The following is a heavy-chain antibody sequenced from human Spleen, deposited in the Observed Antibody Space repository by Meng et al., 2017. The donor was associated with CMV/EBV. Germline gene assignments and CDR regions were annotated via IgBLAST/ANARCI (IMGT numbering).Heavy chain of an antibody. Sequence: GSLRLSCSVSGGSISSYYWSWMRQPPGRGLEWIGYIYYSGNTNYNPSLKSRVTISTDGSKNQFSLKLRSVTAADTAVYYCARDTENDFNAFDIWGRGTMVTVSS. CDR3: ARDTENDFNAFDI. CDR1: GGSISSYY. CDR2: IYYSGNT. V-gene: IGHV4-59*01. D-gene: IGHD3-3*01. J-gene: IGHJ3*02.